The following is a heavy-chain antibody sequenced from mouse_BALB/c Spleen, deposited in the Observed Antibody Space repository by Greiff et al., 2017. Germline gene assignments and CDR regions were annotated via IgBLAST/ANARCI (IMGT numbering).Heavy chain of an antibody. CDR3: ARAPLYYDYDVSAMDY. D-gene: IGHD2-4*01. V-gene: IGHV7-3*02. CDR1: GFTFTDYY. CDR2: IRNKANGYTT. J-gene: IGHJ4*01. Sequence: EVHLVESGGGLVQPGGSLRLSCATSGFTFTDYYMSWVRQPPGKALEWLGFIRNKANGYTTEYSASVKGRFTISRDNSQSILYLQMNTLRAEDSATHYCARAPLYYDYDVSAMDYWGQGTSVTVSS.